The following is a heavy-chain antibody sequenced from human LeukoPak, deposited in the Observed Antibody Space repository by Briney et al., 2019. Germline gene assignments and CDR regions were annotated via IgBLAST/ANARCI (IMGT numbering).Heavy chain of an antibody. J-gene: IGHJ4*02. CDR2: IKQDGSEK. CDR1: GFTFSSYA. D-gene: IGHD3-22*01. Sequence: GGSLRLSCAASGFTFSSYAMSWVRQAPGKGLEWVANIKQDGSEKYYVDSVKGRFPISRDNAKNSLYLQMNSLRAEDTAVYFCARELTYYYDSGGYYRAYYFDYWGQGTLVTVSS. V-gene: IGHV3-7*01. CDR3: ARELTYYYDSGGYYRAYYFDY.